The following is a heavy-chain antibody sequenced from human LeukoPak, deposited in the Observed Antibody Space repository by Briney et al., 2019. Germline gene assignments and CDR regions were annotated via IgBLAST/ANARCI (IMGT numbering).Heavy chain of an antibody. CDR1: GGSISSYS. CDR3: ARADYYDSSGYQGTYDY. V-gene: IGHV4-59*12. D-gene: IGHD3-22*01. J-gene: IGHJ4*02. Sequence: PSETLSLTCTVSGGSISSYSWSWIRQPPGEGLDWIAHIYNTGSASYNPSLKSRVTISIDTSKNQFSLKLSSVTAADTAVYYCARADYYDSSGYQGTYDYWGQGTLVTVSS. CDR2: IYNTGSA.